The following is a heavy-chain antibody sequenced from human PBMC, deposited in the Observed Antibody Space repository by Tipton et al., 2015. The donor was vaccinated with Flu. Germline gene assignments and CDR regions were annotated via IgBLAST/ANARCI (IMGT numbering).Heavy chain of an antibody. CDR2: IYHSGST. CDR3: ARGDGYNFDY. CDR1: GYSISSGFY. Sequence: LRLSCTVSGYSISSGFYWGWIRQPPGKGLEWIGNIYHSGSTFYNPPLKSRVTISVDTSKNQFSLKLSSVTAADTAVYYCARGDGYNFDYWGQGTLVTVSS. D-gene: IGHD5-24*01. J-gene: IGHJ4*02. V-gene: IGHV4-38-2*02.